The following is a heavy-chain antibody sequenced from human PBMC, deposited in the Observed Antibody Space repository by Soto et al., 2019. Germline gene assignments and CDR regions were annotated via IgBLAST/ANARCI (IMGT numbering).Heavy chain of an antibody. CDR3: ARLIYSSGHDY. CDR2: IYYSGST. J-gene: IGHJ4*02. Sequence: PSETLSLTCTVSGGSISSSSYYWGWIRQPPGKGLEWIGSIYYSGSTYYNPSLKSRVTISVDTSKNQFSLKLSSVTAADTAVYYCARLIYSSGHDYWGQGTLVTVSS. V-gene: IGHV4-39*01. D-gene: IGHD6-19*01. CDR1: GGSISSSSYY.